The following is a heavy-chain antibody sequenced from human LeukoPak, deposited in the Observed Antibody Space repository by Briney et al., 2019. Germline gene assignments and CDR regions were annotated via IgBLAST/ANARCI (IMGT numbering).Heavy chain of an antibody. CDR1: GYTFTGYY. D-gene: IGHD5-18*01. CDR3: ARETWIQPTDAFDI. V-gene: IGHV1-69*05. Sequence: PSASVKVSCKASGYTFTGYYMHWVRQAPGQGLEWMGGIIPIFGTANYAQKFQGRVTITTDESTSTAYMELSSLRSEDTAVYYCARETWIQPTDAFDIWGQGTMVTVSS. J-gene: IGHJ3*02. CDR2: IIPIFGTA.